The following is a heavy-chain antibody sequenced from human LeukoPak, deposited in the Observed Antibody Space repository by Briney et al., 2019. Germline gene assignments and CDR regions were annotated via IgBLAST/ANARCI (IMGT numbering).Heavy chain of an antibody. Sequence: PGGSLRLSCAVSGFTFDDYAMHWGRQAPGKGLEWVSLISGVGGSTSYADSLKGRFTISRNNSKNSLYLQMNSLRTEDAALFYCAKDLGYYGSGSARDAFDIWGQGTMVTVSS. D-gene: IGHD3-10*01. J-gene: IGHJ3*02. CDR1: GFTFDDYA. CDR3: AKDLGYYGSGSARDAFDI. CDR2: ISGVGGST. V-gene: IGHV3-43*02.